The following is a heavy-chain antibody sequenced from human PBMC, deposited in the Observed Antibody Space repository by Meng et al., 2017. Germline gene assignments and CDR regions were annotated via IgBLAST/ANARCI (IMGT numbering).Heavy chain of an antibody. CDR2: IRNDGSNK. Sequence: GGSLRLSCAASGFTFSSYGMTWVRQAPGKGLEWVADIRNDGSNKHYADSVKGRFTISRDNSKNTLYLQMNSLRAEDTAVYYCARDFLRPDSSGYHYSGYYFDYWGQGTLVTVSS. CDR1: GFTFSSYG. V-gene: IGHV3-33*01. CDR3: ARDFLRPDSSGYHYSGYYFDY. J-gene: IGHJ4*02. D-gene: IGHD3-22*01.